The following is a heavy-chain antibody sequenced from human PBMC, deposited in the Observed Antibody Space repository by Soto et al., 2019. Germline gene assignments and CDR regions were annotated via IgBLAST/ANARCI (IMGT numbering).Heavy chain of an antibody. V-gene: IGHV1-8*01. J-gene: IGHJ6*02. Sequence: QVQLVQSGAEVKKPGASVKVSCKASGYTFTSYDINWVRQATGQGLEWMGWMNPNSGNTGYAQKFQGRVTMTRNTSISTSYMERSSLRSEDTAVYYCARERTGTTSMDVWGQGTTVTVSS. CDR2: MNPNSGNT. D-gene: IGHD1-1*01. CDR1: GYTFTSYD. CDR3: ARERTGTTSMDV.